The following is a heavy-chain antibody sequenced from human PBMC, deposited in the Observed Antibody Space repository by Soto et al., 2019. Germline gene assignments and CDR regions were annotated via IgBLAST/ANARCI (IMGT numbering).Heavy chain of an antibody. CDR1: GFSVSSNY. CDR3: ARRFIVGVTGDY. J-gene: IGHJ4*02. Sequence: EVQLVETGGGTIQPGGSLRLSCAVSGFSVSSNYMSWVRQAPGKGLEWVSLIYSGGTTSYADSVKGRFIISRDSSKNTLFLQMNSLRVEDTAVYYCARRFIVGVTGDYWGQGTQVTVSS. CDR2: IYSGGTT. V-gene: IGHV3-53*02. D-gene: IGHD1-26*01.